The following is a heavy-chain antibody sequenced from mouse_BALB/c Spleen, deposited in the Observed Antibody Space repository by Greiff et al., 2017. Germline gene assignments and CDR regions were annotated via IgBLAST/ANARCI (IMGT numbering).Heavy chain of an antibody. D-gene: IGHD2-14*01. V-gene: IGHV5-17*02. CDR1: GFTFSSFG. J-gene: IGHJ4*01. CDR3: AREDRGHYYAMDY. CDR2: ISSGSSTI. Sequence: EVKLVESGGGLVQPGGSRKLSCAASGFTFSSFGMHWVRQAPEKGLEWVAYISSGSSTIYYADTVKGRFTISRDNPKNTLFLQMTSLRSEDTAMYYCAREDRGHYYAMDYWGQGTSVTVSS.